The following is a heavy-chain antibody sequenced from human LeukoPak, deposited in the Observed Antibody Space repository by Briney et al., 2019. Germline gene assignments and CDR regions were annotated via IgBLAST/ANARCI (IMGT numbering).Heavy chain of an antibody. V-gene: IGHV3-11*04. CDR2: ISGSGHDI. D-gene: IGHD6-6*01. CDR1: GFTFSDSY. Sequence: GGSLRLSCAASGFTFSDSYMTWVRQAAGKGVEWVAYISGSGHDINYSDSVKGRFTISRDNAKNSLYLQMRSLRVEDTAEYYCTRDPRHFDSCGQGTLVTVSS. J-gene: IGHJ5*01. CDR3: TRDPRHFDS.